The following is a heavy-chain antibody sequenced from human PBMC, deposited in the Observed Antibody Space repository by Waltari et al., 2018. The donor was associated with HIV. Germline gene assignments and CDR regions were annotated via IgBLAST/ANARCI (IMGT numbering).Heavy chain of an antibody. J-gene: IGHJ5*02. Sequence: DVQLSESGGGLGQPGGSLWRPWAASGSHLMSYSLAWVRHAPGKGLEWVSIMCGSGYKTDYADSVKGRFTIPRDNSKNMLYLQMNSLRVEDAAKYYCARDWAVPARGDYYRGWFDPWGQGTLVTVSS. CDR2: MCGSGYKT. CDR1: GSHLMSYS. CDR3: ARDWAVPARGDYYRGWFDP. D-gene: IGHD2-21*02. V-gene: IGHV3-23*01.